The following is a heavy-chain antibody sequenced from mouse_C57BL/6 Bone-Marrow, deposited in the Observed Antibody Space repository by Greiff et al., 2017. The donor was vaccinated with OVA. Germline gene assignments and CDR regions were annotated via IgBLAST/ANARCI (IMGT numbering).Heavy chain of an antibody. Sequence: EVKLMESGGGLVQSGRSLRLSCATSGFTFSDFYIEWVRQAPGKGLEWIAASRNKANDYTTEYSASVKGRFIVSRDTSQSILYLQMNALRAEDTAIYYCARDADYGNYWFAYWGQGTLVTVSA. D-gene: IGHD2-1*01. CDR2: SRNKANDYTT. V-gene: IGHV7-1*01. J-gene: IGHJ3*01. CDR1: GFTFSDFY. CDR3: ARDADYGNYWFAY.